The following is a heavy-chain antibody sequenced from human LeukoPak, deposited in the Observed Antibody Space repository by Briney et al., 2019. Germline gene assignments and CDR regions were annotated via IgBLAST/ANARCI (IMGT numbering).Heavy chain of an antibody. CDR3: ARSYNRVELLYY. V-gene: IGHV4-34*01. D-gene: IGHD3-10*01. Sequence: SETLSLTCAVYGGSFSGYYWTWIRQPPGKGLDWIGEINHSGSTNYSPSLKSRVTISVDTSKNQFSLNLSSMTAADTAVYYCARSYNRVELLYYWGQGTLVTVSS. J-gene: IGHJ4*02. CDR2: INHSGST. CDR1: GGSFSGYY.